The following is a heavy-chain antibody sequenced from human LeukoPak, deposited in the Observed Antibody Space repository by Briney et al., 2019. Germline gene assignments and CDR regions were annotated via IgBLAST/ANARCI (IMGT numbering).Heavy chain of an antibody. V-gene: IGHV4-38-2*02. D-gene: IGHD5-18*01. J-gene: IGHJ4*02. CDR2: IYHSGTT. CDR1: GYSISSGYY. Sequence: SETLSLTCTVSGYSISSGYYWGWIRQPPGKGLEWIGSIYHSGTTYSNPSLKSRVTISVDTSKNQFSLKLSSVTAEDTAVYYCARGAYSYVGYFDYWGQGTLVTVSS. CDR3: ARGAYSYVGYFDY.